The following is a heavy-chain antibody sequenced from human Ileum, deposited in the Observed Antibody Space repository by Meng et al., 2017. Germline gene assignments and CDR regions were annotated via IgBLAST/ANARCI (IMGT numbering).Heavy chain of an antibody. V-gene: IGHV4-4*02. CDR1: GASISSGNW. Sequence: QVQLQESGPGLVQPSETLSLTCSVSGASISSGNWWSWVRQSPGKGLEWIGEMYHSGTTNYNPSLKSRVTISLDTSKNQLSLKLTSVTAADTAVYYCARHIGVPGTRGFDYWGQGTLVTVPS. CDR2: MYHSGTT. J-gene: IGHJ4*02. D-gene: IGHD6-19*01. CDR3: ARHIGVPGTRGFDY.